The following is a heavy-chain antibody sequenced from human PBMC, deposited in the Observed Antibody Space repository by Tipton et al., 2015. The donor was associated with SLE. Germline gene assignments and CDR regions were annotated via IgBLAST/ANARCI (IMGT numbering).Heavy chain of an antibody. CDR3: CFGEGGIAAAPYYFDY. CDR2: ISGSGGST. CDR1: GFTFSSYA. D-gene: IGHD6-13*01. J-gene: IGHJ4*02. V-gene: IGHV3-23*01. Sequence: SLRLSCAASGFTFSSYAMSWVRQAPGKGLEWVSAISGSGGSTYYADSVKGRFTISRDNSKNTLYLQMNSLRAEDTAVYYCCFGEGGIAAAPYYFDYWGQGTLVTVSS.